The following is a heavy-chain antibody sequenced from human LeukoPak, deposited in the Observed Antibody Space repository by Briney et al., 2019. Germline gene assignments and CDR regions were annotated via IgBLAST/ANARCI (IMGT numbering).Heavy chain of an antibody. J-gene: IGHJ3*02. D-gene: IGHD3-16*02. CDR2: ISWNSGSI. CDR3: AKAAGGLSHGLSAAFDI. CDR1: GFTFADYA. V-gene: IGHV3-9*01. Sequence: PGRSLRLSCAASGFTFADYAMHWVRQAPGKGLEWVSGISWNSGSIGYADSVKGRFTISRDSAKNSLYLQMNSLRAEDTALYYCAKAAGGLSHGLSAAFDIWGQGTMVTVSS.